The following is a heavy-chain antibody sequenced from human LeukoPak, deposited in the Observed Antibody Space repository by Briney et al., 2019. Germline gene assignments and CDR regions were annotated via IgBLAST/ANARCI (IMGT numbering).Heavy chain of an antibody. Sequence: PGGSLRLSCAASGFTFSSYAMSWVRQGPAKGLQWVAAISGRGDRTYYGDSMKGRTTISRDNSKTTLYLQMNSLRADDTAIYYCAKENYYESRGYPETWGQGILVTVSS. V-gene: IGHV3-23*01. CDR1: GFTFSSYA. J-gene: IGHJ5*02. D-gene: IGHD3-22*01. CDR2: ISGRGDRT. CDR3: AKENYYESRGYPET.